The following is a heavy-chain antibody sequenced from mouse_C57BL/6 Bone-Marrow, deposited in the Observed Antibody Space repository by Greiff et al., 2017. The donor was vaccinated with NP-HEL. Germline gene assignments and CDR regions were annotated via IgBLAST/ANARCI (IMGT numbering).Heavy chain of an antibody. Sequence: EVQGVESGGGLVKPGGSLKLSCAASGFTFSDYGMHWVRQAPEKGLEWVAYISSGSSTIYYADTVKGRFTISRDNAKNTLFLQMTSLRSEDTAMYYCARGVVAYWGQGTLVTVSA. CDR3: ARGVVAY. CDR1: GFTFSDYG. CDR2: ISSGSSTI. J-gene: IGHJ3*01. V-gene: IGHV5-17*01.